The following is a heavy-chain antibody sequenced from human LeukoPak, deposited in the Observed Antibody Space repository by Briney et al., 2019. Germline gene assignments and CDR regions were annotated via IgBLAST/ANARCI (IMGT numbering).Heavy chain of an antibody. V-gene: IGHV3-23*01. CDR1: GFTFSTYA. CDR2: ISGSTGKT. CDR3: AKDPSGSYPWSNYYYYYMDV. D-gene: IGHD1-26*01. Sequence: GGSLRLSCAASGFTFSTYAMSWVRQAPGKGLEWVSAISGSTGKTYYADSVKGRFTISRDNSKNTLYLQMNSLRAEDTAVYYCAKDPSGSYPWSNYYYYYMDVWGKGTTVTVSS. J-gene: IGHJ6*03.